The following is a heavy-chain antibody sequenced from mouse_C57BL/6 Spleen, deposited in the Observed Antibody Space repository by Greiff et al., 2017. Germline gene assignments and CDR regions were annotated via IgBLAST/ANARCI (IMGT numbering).Heavy chain of an antibody. CDR2: ISSGSSTI. V-gene: IGHV5-17*01. D-gene: IGHD2-2*01. CDR3: ARGSTRVTYYAMDY. Sequence: EVKLVESGGGLVKPGGSLKLSCAASGFTFSDYGMHWVRQAPEKGLEWVAYISSGSSTIYYADTVKGRFTFSRDNAKNTLFLQMTSLRSEDTSMYFCARGSTRVTYYAMDYWGQGTSVTVSS. J-gene: IGHJ4*01. CDR1: GFTFSDYG.